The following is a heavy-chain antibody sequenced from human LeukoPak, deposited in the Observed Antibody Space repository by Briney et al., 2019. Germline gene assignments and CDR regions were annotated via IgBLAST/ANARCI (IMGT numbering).Heavy chain of an antibody. CDR1: GGSIISYY. CDR3: ASLSEGSSGGATYDDAFDI. V-gene: IGHV4-59*01. CDR2: IYYSGST. Sequence: SETLSLTCTVSGGSIISYYWSWIRQPPGKGLEWIGYIYYSGSTNYNPSLKSRVTISVDTSKNQFSLKLSSVTAADTAVYYCASLSEGSSGGATYDDAFDIWGQGTMVTVSS. D-gene: IGHD1-26*01. J-gene: IGHJ3*02.